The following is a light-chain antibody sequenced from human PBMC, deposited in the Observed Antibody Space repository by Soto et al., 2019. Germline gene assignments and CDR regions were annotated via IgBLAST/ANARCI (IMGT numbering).Light chain of an antibody. CDR1: QSLGNNY. CDR2: GAT. Sequence: ALTQSPGSLSLSPGQTVTLSCRASQSLGNNYLAWVQQRPGEAPRLLIYGATHRASGLSERFGGSGSGSEFTLTSSGLDPEDAAVYYCQYYGYSPTFGQGTKVEI. J-gene: IGKJ1*01. V-gene: IGKV3-20*01. CDR3: QYYGYSPT.